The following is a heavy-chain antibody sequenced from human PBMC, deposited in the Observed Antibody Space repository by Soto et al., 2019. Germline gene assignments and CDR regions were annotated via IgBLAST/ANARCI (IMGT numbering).Heavy chain of an antibody. V-gene: IGHV1-18*01. D-gene: IGHD4-17*01. CDR1: GYIFTNYG. CDR2: ISASNGNT. Sequence: ASVKVFCKASGYIFTNYGIGWVRQALGRGLEWMGWISASNGNTDYAQKFQGRVTMTEDTSTDTAYMELSSLRSEDTAVYYCATAVGATVTTLSYFDYWGQGTLVTVSS. J-gene: IGHJ4*02. CDR3: ATAVGATVTTLSYFDY.